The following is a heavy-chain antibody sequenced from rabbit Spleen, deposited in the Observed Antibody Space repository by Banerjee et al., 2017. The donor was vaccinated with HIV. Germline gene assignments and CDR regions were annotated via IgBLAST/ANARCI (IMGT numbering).Heavy chain of an antibody. D-gene: IGHD5-1*01. Sequence: QEQLVESGGGLVQPEGSLTLTCIASGVSFSGSSYMCWVRQAPGKGLEWIGDIYPVFGITNYANWVKGRFTISSDNAQNTVDLQMNSLTPADTATYFCARAGEGGDGYLNLWGQGTLVTVS. CDR1: GVSFSGSSY. CDR3: ARAGEGGDGYLNL. J-gene: IGHJ4*01. V-gene: IGHV1S45*01. CDR2: IYPVFGIT.